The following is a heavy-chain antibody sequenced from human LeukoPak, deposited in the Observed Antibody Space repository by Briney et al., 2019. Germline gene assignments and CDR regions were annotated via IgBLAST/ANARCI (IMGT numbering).Heavy chain of an antibody. D-gene: IGHD3-22*01. V-gene: IGHV3-23*01. CDR2: ISGGGGST. CDR3: AKAPAVTMIVVVIPPGMDV. Sequence: GGSLRLSCAASGFTFTSYSMNWVRQAPGKGLEWVSTISGGGGSTYYADSVKGRFTISRDNSKNTLYLQVNSLRAEDTAVYYCAKAPAVTMIVVVIPPGMDVWGQGTTVTVSS. CDR1: GFTFTSYS. J-gene: IGHJ6*02.